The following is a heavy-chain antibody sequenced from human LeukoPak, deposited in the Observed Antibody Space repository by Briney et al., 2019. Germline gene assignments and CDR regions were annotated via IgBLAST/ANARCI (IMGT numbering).Heavy chain of an antibody. D-gene: IGHD3-22*01. CDR2: ISYDGSNK. V-gene: IGHV3-30-3*01. CDR3: ARDGGGYYDSSGYSQLFDY. J-gene: IGHJ4*02. CDR1: GFTFSSYA. Sequence: PGRSLRLSCAASGFTFSSYAMHWVRQAPGKGLEWVAVISYDGSNKYYADSVKGRFTISRDNSKNTLYLQMNSLRAEDTAVYCCARDGGGYYDSSGYSQLFDYWGQGTLVTVSS.